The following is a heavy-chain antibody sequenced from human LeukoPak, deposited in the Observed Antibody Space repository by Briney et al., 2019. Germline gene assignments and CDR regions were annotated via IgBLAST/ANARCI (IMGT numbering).Heavy chain of an antibody. V-gene: IGHV4-59*01. CDR1: GGSISTYY. Sequence: SETLSLTCTVSGGSISTYYWSWIRQPPGKGLEWIGYIYYSGSTNYNPSLKSRVTISVDTSKNQFSLKLSSVTAADTAVYYCARVFHLIDHWGQGTLVTVSS. CDR3: ARVFHLIDH. CDR2: IYYSGST. J-gene: IGHJ4*02.